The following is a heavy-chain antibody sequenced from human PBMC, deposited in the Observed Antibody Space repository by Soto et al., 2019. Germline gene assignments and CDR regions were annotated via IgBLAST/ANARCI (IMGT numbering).Heavy chain of an antibody. CDR3: GAGGGYQNWFDP. CDR2: SYYSGST. Sequence: PSETLSLTCTVSGGSISSYYWSWIRQPPGKGLEWIGYSYYSGSTNYNPSLKSRVIISVYTSKNQFSLKLSSVTAAATAVYYCGAGGGYQNWFDPWGQGTLVTVSS. J-gene: IGHJ5*02. D-gene: IGHD2-2*01. V-gene: IGHV4-59*01. CDR1: GGSISSYY.